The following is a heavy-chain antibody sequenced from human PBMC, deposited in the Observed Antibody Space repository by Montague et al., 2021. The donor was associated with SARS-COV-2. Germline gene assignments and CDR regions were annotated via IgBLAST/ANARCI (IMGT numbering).Heavy chain of an antibody. CDR1: GDSITSKTHY. Sequence: TLSLTCTVSGDSITSKTHYWDWVRQPAGKGLEWIGRLLTSGATNFHPPLKSRLTISRDTSKNEFYLKLSSVTAADTAVYYCARDSPHFDFWRGHYGDKYYMDIWGKGTTVTVS. D-gene: IGHD3-3*01. J-gene: IGHJ6*03. V-gene: IGHV4-61*02. CDR2: LLTSGAT. CDR3: ARDSPHFDFWRGHYGDKYYMDI.